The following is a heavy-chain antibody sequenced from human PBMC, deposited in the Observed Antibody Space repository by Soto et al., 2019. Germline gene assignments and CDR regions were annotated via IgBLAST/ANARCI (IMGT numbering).Heavy chain of an antibody. D-gene: IGHD2-2*01. Sequence: QVQLVQSGAEVKKPGSSVKVSCKASGGTFSSYAISWVRQAPGQGLEWMGGIIPIFGTANYAQKFQGRVTITADESTSTAYMELSRLRSEATAVYYCARELGYCISTSCYGWDYWGQGTLVTVSS. CDR3: ARELGYCISTSCYGWDY. CDR2: IIPIFGTA. J-gene: IGHJ4*02. V-gene: IGHV1-69*12. CDR1: GGTFSSYA.